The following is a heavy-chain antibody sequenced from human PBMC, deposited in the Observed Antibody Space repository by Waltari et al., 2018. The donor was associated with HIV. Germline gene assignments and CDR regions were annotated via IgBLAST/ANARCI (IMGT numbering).Heavy chain of an antibody. CDR2: KRSKTDGGAT. Sequence: VQLVESGGALVRPGGSLKIPCAVSGITFNNAWLGWVRQAQGKGLQWLGHKRSKTDGGATDYAAPLSGRFDISTDDFNNTMFLEMKTLKVDDTAVYYCTTFEMGTTRNFWGQGTLVTVSS. J-gene: IGHJ4*02. CDR1: GITFNNAW. V-gene: IGHV3-15*02. D-gene: IGHD1-26*01. CDR3: TTFEMGTTRNF.